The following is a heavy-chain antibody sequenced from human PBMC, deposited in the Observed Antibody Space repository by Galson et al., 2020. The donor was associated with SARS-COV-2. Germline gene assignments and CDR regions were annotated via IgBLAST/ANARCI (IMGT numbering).Heavy chain of an antibody. CDR2: IRSKANNYAT. V-gene: IGHV3-73*01. CDR1: GFVFSGSA. D-gene: IGHD1-1*01. J-gene: IGHJ4*03. CDR3: TRFVEGANYFDY. Sequence: GESLKISCAASGFVFSGSALHWVRQASGRGLEWVGRIRSKANNYATAYGASVKDRFTIFRDDSKNTAYVEMHNLKTEDTAVYYCTRFVEGANYFDYWGPGTRVTV.